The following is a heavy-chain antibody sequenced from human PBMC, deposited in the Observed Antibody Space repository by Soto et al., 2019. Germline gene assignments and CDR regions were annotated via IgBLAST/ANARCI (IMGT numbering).Heavy chain of an antibody. V-gene: IGHV4-34*01. Sequence: SETLSLTCAVYGGSFSGYYWSWIRQPPGKGLEWIGEINHSGSTNYNPSLKSRVTISVDTSKNQFSLKLSSVTAADTAVYYCAIYRVVYCSGGSCPDAFDSWGQGTMVTVSS. CDR3: AIYRVVYCSGGSCPDAFDS. D-gene: IGHD2-15*01. CDR1: GGSFSGYY. CDR2: INHSGST. J-gene: IGHJ3*02.